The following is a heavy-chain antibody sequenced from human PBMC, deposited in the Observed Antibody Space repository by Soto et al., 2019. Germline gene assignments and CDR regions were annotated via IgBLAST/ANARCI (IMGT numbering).Heavy chain of an antibody. D-gene: IGHD3-22*01. CDR2: IIPIFGTA. Sequence: SVKVSCKASGGTFSSYAISWVRQAPGQGLEWMGGIIPIFGTANYAQKFQGRVTITADESTSTAYMELSSLRSEDTAVYYCARDRHYYDSSGYIPPWFDYWGQGTLVTVSS. CDR3: ARDRHYYDSSGYIPPWFDY. CDR1: GGTFSSYA. V-gene: IGHV1-69*13. J-gene: IGHJ4*02.